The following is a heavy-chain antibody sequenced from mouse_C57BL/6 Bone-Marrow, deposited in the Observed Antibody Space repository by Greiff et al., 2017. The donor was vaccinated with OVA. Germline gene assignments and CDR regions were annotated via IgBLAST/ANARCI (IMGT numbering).Heavy chain of an antibody. V-gene: IGHV5-12*01. Sequence: EVKVVESGGGLVQPGGSLKLSCAASGFTFSDYYMYWVRQPPEKRLEWVAYISNGGGSTYYPDTVKGRFTISRDNAKNTLYLQMSRLKSEDTAMYYCARGGYYAPFAYWGQGTLVTVSA. D-gene: IGHD2-3*01. CDR3: ARGGYYAPFAY. CDR1: GFTFSDYY. J-gene: IGHJ3*01. CDR2: ISNGGGST.